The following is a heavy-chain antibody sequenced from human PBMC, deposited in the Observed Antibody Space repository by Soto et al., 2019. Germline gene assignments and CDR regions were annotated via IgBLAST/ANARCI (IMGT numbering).Heavy chain of an antibody. V-gene: IGHV1-69*13. CDR3: AREGVAGTQSVRWFDP. CDR2: IIPIFGTA. J-gene: IGHJ5*02. Sequence: ASVKVSCKASGGTFGSYAISWVRQAPGQGLEWMGGIIPIFGTANYAQKFQGRVTITADESTSTAYMELSSLRSEDTAVYYCAREGVAGTQSVRWFDPWGQGTLVTVSS. D-gene: IGHD6-19*01. CDR1: GGTFGSYA.